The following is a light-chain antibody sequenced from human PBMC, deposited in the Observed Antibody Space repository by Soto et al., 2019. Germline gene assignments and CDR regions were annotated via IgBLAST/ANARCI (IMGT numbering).Light chain of an antibody. V-gene: IGLV2-8*01. Sequence: QSALTQPPSASGSPGQSVTISCTGTSSDVGAYNYVSWYQQHAGKAPKLVIYEVTKRPSGVPDRFSGSKSANAASLTVSGLPAEDEADYCCSSFASSNTWVFGGGTKVTVL. J-gene: IGLJ3*02. CDR2: EVT. CDR1: SSDVGAYNY. CDR3: SSFASSNTWV.